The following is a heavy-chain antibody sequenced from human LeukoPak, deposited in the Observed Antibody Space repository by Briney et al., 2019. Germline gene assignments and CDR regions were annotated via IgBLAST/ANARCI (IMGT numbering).Heavy chain of an antibody. D-gene: IGHD6-6*01. V-gene: IGHV1-2*02. J-gene: IGHJ4*02. Sequence: ASVKVSCKASGYTFTGYYMHWVRQAPGQGLEWMGWINPNSGGTNYAQKFQGRVTMTRDTSISTAYMELSRLRSDDTAVYYCARKPYTYSSSSPHFDYWGQGTLVTVSS. CDR1: GYTFTGYY. CDR3: ARKPYTYSSSSPHFDY. CDR2: INPNSGGT.